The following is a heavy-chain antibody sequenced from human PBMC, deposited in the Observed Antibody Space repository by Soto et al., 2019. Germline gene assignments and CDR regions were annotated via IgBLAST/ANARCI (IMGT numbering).Heavy chain of an antibody. J-gene: IGHJ3*02. V-gene: IGHV1-2*04. Sequence: ASVKVSCKASGYTFTGYYMHWVRQAPGQGLEWMGWINPNSGGTNYAQKFQGWVTMTRDTSISTAYMELSRLRSDDTAVYYCAREGRGGNHRTDAFDIWGQGTMVTVSS. CDR3: AREGRGGNHRTDAFDI. CDR1: GYTFTGYY. CDR2: INPNSGGT. D-gene: IGHD2-15*01.